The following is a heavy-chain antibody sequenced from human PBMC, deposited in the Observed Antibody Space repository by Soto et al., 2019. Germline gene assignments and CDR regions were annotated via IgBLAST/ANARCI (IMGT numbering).Heavy chain of an antibody. CDR1: GGSFSGYY. J-gene: IGHJ6*03. Sequence: SETLSLTCAVYGGSFSGYYWSWIRQPPGKGLEWIGEINHSGSTNYNPSLKSRVTISVDTSKNQFSLKLNSVTPEDTAVYYCARLRDYYMDVWGKGTTVTVSS. V-gene: IGHV4-34*01. D-gene: IGHD4-17*01. CDR2: INHSGST. CDR3: ARLRDYYMDV.